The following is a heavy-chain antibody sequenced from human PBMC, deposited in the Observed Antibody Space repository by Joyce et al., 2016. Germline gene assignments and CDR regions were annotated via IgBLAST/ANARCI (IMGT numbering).Heavy chain of an antibody. V-gene: IGHV4-39*01. CDR3: ARPNSSGPDWFDP. CDR1: GVSMRRSNDY. D-gene: IGHD6-19*01. J-gene: IGHJ5*02. Sequence: QLRLQESGPGLVKPSQTLSLTCTVSGVSMRRSNDYWGWIRQSPGKGLEWIGNIYYGGSTYDHPSLESRVTISVDTSKNQFSLHLRSVSAADTAVYYCARPNSSGPDWFDPWGQGTLVIVSS. CDR2: IYYGGST.